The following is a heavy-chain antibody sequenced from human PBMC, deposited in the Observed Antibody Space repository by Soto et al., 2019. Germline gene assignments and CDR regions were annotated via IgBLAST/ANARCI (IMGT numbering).Heavy chain of an antibody. J-gene: IGHJ4*02. CDR3: ARVAVYYWGPDY. CDR1: GYTFTSYD. Sequence: GASVKVSCKASGYTFTSYDINWVRQATGQGLEWMGWMNPNSGNTGYAQKFQGRVTMTRNTSISTAYMELSSLRSEDTAVYYCARVAVYYWGPDYWGQGTLVTVSS. D-gene: IGHD3-16*01. V-gene: IGHV1-8*01. CDR2: MNPNSGNT.